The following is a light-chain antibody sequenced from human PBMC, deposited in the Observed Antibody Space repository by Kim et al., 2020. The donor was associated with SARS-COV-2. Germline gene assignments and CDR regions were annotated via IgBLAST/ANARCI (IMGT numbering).Light chain of an antibody. CDR1: QTIRSN. CDR2: SAS. CDR3: QQYNNWPPVT. V-gene: IGKV3-15*01. J-gene: IGKJ4*01. Sequence: PGEGATLSCRASQTIRSNLAWYQQKPGQAPRLLIYSASTRATGVPARFSGGGSGTEFTLTISSLQAEDSAVYYRQQYNNWPPVTFGGGTKVEIK.